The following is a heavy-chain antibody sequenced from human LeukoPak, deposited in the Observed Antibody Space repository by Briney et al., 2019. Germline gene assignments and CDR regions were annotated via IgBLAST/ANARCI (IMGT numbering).Heavy chain of an antibody. CDR1: GGSISSSSYY. Sequence: SETLTLTCTVSGGSISSSSYYWGWIRQPPGKGLEWIGSIYYSGSTYYNPSLKSRVTISVDTSKNQFSLKLSSVTAADTAVYYCARHVAAGVGATLVDYWGQGTLVTVSS. D-gene: IGHD1-26*01. V-gene: IGHV4-39*01. J-gene: IGHJ4*02. CDR3: ARHVAAGVGATLVDY. CDR2: IYYSGST.